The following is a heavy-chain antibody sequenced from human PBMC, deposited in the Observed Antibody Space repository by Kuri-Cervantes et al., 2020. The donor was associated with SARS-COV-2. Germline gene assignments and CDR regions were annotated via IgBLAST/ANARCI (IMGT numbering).Heavy chain of an antibody. J-gene: IGHJ4*02. Sequence: GGSLRLSCAASGFTFSSYAMHWVRQAPGKGLEWVAVISYDGSNKYYADSVKGRFTISRDNSKNTLYLQMNSLRAEDTAVYYCSRASGDSSGYQGPIDGWGQGTLVTVSS. CDR3: SRASGDSSGYQGPIDG. D-gene: IGHD3-22*01. V-gene: IGHV3-30*04. CDR2: ISYDGSNK. CDR1: GFTFSSYA.